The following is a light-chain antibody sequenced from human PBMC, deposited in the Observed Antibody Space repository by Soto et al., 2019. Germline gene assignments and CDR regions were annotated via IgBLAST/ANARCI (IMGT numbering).Light chain of an antibody. CDR1: QSISSY. CDR3: QQSYSTPWT. J-gene: IGKJ1*01. Sequence: DIQMTQSPSSLSASVGDRVTITCRASQSISSYLNWYQQKPGKAPKLLIYAASSLQSGVPSRFSWRGSGTDFPLPISRLQPEDFATYYCQQSYSTPWTFGQGTKVEIK. V-gene: IGKV1-39*01. CDR2: AAS.